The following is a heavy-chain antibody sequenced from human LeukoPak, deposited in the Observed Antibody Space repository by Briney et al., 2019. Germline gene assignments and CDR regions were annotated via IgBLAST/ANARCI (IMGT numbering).Heavy chain of an antibody. CDR3: ARSYYYGSGSYYYDAFDI. J-gene: IGHJ3*02. V-gene: IGHV1-69*13. CDR1: GGTFSSYA. D-gene: IGHD3-10*01. Sequence: SVKVSCKASGGTFSSYAISWVRQAPGQGLEWMGGIIPIFGTANYAQKFQGRVTITADESTSTAYMELSSLRSEDMAVYYCARSYYYGSGSYYYDAFDIWGQGTMVTVSS. CDR2: IIPIFGTA.